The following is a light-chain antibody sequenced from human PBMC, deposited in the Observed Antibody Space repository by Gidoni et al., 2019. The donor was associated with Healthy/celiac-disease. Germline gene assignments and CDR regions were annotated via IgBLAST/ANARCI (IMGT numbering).Light chain of an antibody. Sequence: SYELTQPPSVSVSPGQTARNTCSGDALPKQYAYWYQQKPGQAPVLVIYKDSERPSGIPERFSGSGSGTTVTLTISGVQAEDEADYYCQSADSSGTYWVFGGGTKLTVL. J-gene: IGLJ3*02. V-gene: IGLV3-25*03. CDR3: QSADSSGTYWV. CDR1: ALPKQY. CDR2: KDS.